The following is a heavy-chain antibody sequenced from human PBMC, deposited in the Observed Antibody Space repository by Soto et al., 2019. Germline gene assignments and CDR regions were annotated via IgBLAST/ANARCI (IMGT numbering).Heavy chain of an antibody. V-gene: IGHV4-30-4*01. CDR1: GGSFSSGGYY. CDR2: ISGSGST. CDR3: ATESGSTYGYFDY. Sequence: PSETLSLTCPVSGGSFSSGGYYWSWIRQSPGKGLEWIGYISGSGSTGYNPSLKNRLTMSFDRSKNQFTLRLTSVTAADTAVYFCATESGSTYGYFDYWGQGTQVTVSS. J-gene: IGHJ4*02. D-gene: IGHD5-18*01.